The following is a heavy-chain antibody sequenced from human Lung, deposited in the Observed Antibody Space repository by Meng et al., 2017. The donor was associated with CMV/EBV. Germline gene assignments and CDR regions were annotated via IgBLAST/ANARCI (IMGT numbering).Heavy chain of an antibody. CDR2: INPKSGGT. D-gene: IGHD2-15*01. J-gene: IGHJ6*02. Sequence: ASXXVSXKASGYNFTAYYIHWVRQAPGQGLEWMGWINPKSGGTNYAQKFQGRITMTGDTSITTAYMELSRLRSDDMAVYHCARVKRYCTGGTCSSTGYYGMDVWGQGXTVTGS. V-gene: IGHV1-2*02. CDR3: ARVKRYCTGGTCSSTGYYGMDV. CDR1: GYNFTAYY.